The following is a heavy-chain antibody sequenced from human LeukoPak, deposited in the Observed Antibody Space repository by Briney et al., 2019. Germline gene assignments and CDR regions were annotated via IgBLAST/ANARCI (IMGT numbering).Heavy chain of an antibody. D-gene: IGHD3-22*01. J-gene: IGHJ4*02. V-gene: IGHV4-59*01. CDR1: NGSINGYF. Sequence: AEPLSLTYTVSNGSINGYFWSWLRQPPGKGLGWVGYTHYSGSTNYNPSLKSRVTISVDTTKNQSSLKLSSVTAADTAVYYFARSASYDRAGYSYVDYWGQGTLVTVSS. CDR3: ARSASYDRAGYSYVDY. CDR2: THYSGST.